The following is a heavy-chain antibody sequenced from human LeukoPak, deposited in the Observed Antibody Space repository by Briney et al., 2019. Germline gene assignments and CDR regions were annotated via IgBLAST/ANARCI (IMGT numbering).Heavy chain of an antibody. CDR3: AKGRTAYYYYGMDV. D-gene: IGHD1-1*01. Sequence: GGSLRLTCAASGFTFSSYAINWVRRAPGKGLEWVSSISGSGGSTYYADSVKGRFTISRDNSKNTLYLQMNSLRAEDTAVYYCAKGRTAYYYYGMDVWGQGTTVTVSS. CDR2: ISGSGGST. V-gene: IGHV3-23*01. CDR1: GFTFSSYA. J-gene: IGHJ6*02.